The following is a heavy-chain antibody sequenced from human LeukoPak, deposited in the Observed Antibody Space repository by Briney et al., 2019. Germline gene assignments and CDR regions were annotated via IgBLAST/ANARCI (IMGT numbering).Heavy chain of an antibody. Sequence: GGSLRLSCAASGFTFSSYSMNRVRQAPGKGLEWVSSISSSSSYIYYADSVKGRFTISRDNAKNSLYLQMNSLRAEDTAVYYCARARLRWERYFDYWGQGTLVTVSS. D-gene: IGHD4-23*01. J-gene: IGHJ4*02. V-gene: IGHV3-21*01. CDR2: ISSSSSYI. CDR3: ARARLRWERYFDY. CDR1: GFTFSSYS.